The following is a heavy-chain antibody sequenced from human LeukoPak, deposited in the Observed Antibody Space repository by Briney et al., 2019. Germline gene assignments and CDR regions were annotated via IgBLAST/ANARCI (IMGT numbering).Heavy chain of an antibody. D-gene: IGHD3-3*01. CDR3: AREPYSYDFWSGYYTGSTDY. CDR2: IYYSGST. Sequence: SETLSLTCTVSGGSISSSSYYWGWIRQPPGKGLEWIGSIYYSGSTYYNPSLKSRVTISVDTSKNQFSLKVSSVTAADTAVYYCAREPYSYDFWSGYYTGSTDYWGQGTLVTVSP. CDR1: GGSISSSSYY. J-gene: IGHJ4*02. V-gene: IGHV4-39*01.